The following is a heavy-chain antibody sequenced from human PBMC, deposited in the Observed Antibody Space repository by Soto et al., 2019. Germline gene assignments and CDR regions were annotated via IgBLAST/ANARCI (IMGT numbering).Heavy chain of an antibody. CDR1: GFDASVNF. J-gene: IGHJ6*02. CDR3: VRENYYYGMDV. V-gene: IGHV3-66*01. Sequence: DVQLVESGGTLVQPGGSLKLSCAASGFDASVNFMTWVRQAPGKGLEWVSSINNAGTTFYADSVKGRFTISRDDSKNTLFLQMNSLRVEDTAMYYCVRENYYYGMDVWGQGTAVTVPS. CDR2: INNAGTT.